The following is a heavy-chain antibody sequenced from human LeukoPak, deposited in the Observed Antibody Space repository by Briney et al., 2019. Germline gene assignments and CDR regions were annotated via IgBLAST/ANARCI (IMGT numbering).Heavy chain of an antibody. D-gene: IGHD3-22*01. Sequence: VASVKVSCKASGYTFTSYYMHWVRQAPGQGLEWMGWISAYNGNTSYAQKLQGRVTMTTDTSTSTAYMELRSLRSDDTAVYYCARASVDSSGYFFGGPLRSFDYWGQGTLVTVSS. CDR1: GYTFTSYY. CDR2: ISAYNGNT. V-gene: IGHV1-18*04. J-gene: IGHJ4*02. CDR3: ARASVDSSGYFFGGPLRSFDY.